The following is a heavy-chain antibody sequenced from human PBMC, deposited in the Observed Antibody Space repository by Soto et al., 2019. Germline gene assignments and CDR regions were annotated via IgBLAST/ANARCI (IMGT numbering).Heavy chain of an antibody. V-gene: IGHV3-23*01. CDR2: TSTGGGNT. J-gene: IGHJ4*02. D-gene: IGHD4-17*01. CDR1: GFTFSSYG. Sequence: GGSLRPSCAASGFTFSSYGMSWVRQAPGKGLEWVSSTSTGGGNTYYADSVKGRFTISRDNSKNTLYLEMNSLRAEDTAIYYCAKLQASVTPGFDYWGQGTLVTVSS. CDR3: AKLQASVTPGFDY.